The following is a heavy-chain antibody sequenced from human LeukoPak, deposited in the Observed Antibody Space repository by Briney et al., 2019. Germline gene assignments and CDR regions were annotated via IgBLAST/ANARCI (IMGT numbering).Heavy chain of an antibody. CDR2: IYDSGST. J-gene: IGHJ4*02. CDR3: ARVDSVDTAMVIDY. D-gene: IGHD5-18*01. Sequence: SETLSLTCTVSGGSISSYYSSWVRHHPGKGLEWIGYIYDSGSTNYNPSLKSRVTISVDTSKNQFSLKLSSVTAADTAVYYCARVDSVDTAMVIDYWGQGTLVTVSS. CDR1: GGSISSYY. V-gene: IGHV4-59*01.